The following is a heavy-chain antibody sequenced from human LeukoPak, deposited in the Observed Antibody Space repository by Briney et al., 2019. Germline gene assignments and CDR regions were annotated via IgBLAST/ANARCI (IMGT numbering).Heavy chain of an antibody. CDR1: GGSIIRYY. CDR3: ARGDFWSGAPTD. D-gene: IGHD3-3*01. CDR2: IYYTGRA. J-gene: IGHJ4*02. Sequence: SETLSLTYTVSGGSIIRYYRSWIRQPPGKGLEWIGYIYYTGRADYNPSLKSRVSMSVDTSKNQFSLRVNSMTAADTAVYYCARGDFWSGAPTDWGQGTLVTVSS. V-gene: IGHV4-59*01.